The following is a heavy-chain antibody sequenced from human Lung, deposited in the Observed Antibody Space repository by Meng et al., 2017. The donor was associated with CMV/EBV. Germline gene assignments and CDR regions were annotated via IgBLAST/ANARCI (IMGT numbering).Heavy chain of an antibody. CDR2: ISSSSSYI. J-gene: IGHJ4*02. Sequence: GGSLRLSCAASGFTFSTYRMNWVRQAPGKGLEWVASISSSSSYIYYVDSVKGRFTISRDNAKNSLYLQMNSLRAEDTAVYYCARVPGYCSSTSCASDYWGQGTLVTGSS. CDR3: ARVPGYCSSTSCASDY. D-gene: IGHD2-2*01. V-gene: IGHV3-21*01. CDR1: GFTFSTYR.